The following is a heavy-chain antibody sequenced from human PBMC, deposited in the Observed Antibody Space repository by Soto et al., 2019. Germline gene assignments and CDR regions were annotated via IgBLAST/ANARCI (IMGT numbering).Heavy chain of an antibody. CDR1: GGSITTYQ. V-gene: IGHV4-59*01. Sequence: SETLSLTCTVSGGSITTYQWSWIRQPPGKGLEWIGGYSGFTNYNPSLESRASISVDRSKNQFSLHLRSVTTADRAIYYCARDLRPYSSFFPYSGHFSLLSISS. CDR2: YSGFT. CDR3: ARDLRPYSSFFPY. D-gene: IGHD2-15*01. J-gene: IGHJ1*01.